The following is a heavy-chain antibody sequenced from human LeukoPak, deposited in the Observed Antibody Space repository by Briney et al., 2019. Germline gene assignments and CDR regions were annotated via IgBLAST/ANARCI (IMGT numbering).Heavy chain of an antibody. CDR1: GFTFSNYP. D-gene: IGHD5-18*01. V-gene: IGHV3-30-3*01. J-gene: IGHJ5*02. CDR2: ASYDGNSK. CDR3: ARGRDTAMGS. Sequence: PGGSLRLSCTASGFTFSNYPMHWVRQAPGKGLEWVAIASYDGNSKYYAASVKGRFTISRDNSKNTFFLHMKSLRDEDTAVYYCARGRDTAMGSWGQGTLVTVSS.